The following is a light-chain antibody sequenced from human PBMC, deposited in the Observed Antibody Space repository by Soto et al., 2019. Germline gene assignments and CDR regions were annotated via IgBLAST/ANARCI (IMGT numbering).Light chain of an antibody. CDR2: AAS. J-gene: IGKJ1*01. CDR1: RGIYNY. CDR3: QKYDRAPRT. V-gene: IGKV1-27*01. Sequence: DVQVTQSPASLSASVGDRVNISCRTSRGIYNYLAWYQQKSGQIPKLLINAASSLQSGVPSRFSGSGSGTDFTLSISSLQPEDVATYYCQKYDRAPRTFGQGTKVEIK.